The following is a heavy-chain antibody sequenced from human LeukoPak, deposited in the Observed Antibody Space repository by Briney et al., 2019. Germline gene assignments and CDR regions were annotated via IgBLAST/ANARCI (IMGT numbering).Heavy chain of an antibody. D-gene: IGHD5-12*01. CDR3: ARGPEWLGHPTLVSDY. CDR1: GFTFSNYW. Sequence: PGGSLRLSCATSGFTFSNYWMSWFRQAPGKGLEWVAIIKQDGSEQYFVDSVKGRFTISRDNAKKSLYLHMNSPRAGDTAVYYCARGPEWLGHPTLVSDYWGQGTLVTVSS. J-gene: IGHJ4*02. CDR2: IKQDGSEQ. V-gene: IGHV3-7*03.